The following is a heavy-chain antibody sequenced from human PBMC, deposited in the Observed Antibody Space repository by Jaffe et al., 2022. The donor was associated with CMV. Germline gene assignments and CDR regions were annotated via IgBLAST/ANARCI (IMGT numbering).Heavy chain of an antibody. CDR3: ARAGGSYYGLFDY. D-gene: IGHD1-26*01. CDR2: IWYDGSNK. CDR1: GFTFSSYG. Sequence: QVQLVESGGGVVQPGRSLRLSCAASGFTFSSYGMHWVRQAPGKGLEWVAVIWYDGSNKYYADSVKGRFTISRDNSKNTLYLQMNSLRAEDTAVYYCARAGGSYYGLFDYWGQGTLVTVSS. J-gene: IGHJ4*02. V-gene: IGHV3-33*08.